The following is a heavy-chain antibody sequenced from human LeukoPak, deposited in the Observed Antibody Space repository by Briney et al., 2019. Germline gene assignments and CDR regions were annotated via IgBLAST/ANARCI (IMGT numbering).Heavy chain of an antibody. J-gene: IGHJ4*02. D-gene: IGHD6-13*01. V-gene: IGHV3-9*01. CDR2: ISWNSGSI. Sequence: GRSLRLSCAASGFTFDDYAMHWVRQAPGKGLAWVSGISWNSGSIGYADSVKGRFTISRDNAKNSLYLQMNSLRAEDTALYYCAKSPTWRVRSTFDYWGQGTLVTVSS. CDR3: AKSPTWRVRSTFDY. CDR1: GFTFDDYA.